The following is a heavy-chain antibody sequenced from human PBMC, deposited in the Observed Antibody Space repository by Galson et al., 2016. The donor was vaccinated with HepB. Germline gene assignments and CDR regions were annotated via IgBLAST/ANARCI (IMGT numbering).Heavy chain of an antibody. CDR3: ARGGSITMVRGVMPGWFDP. V-gene: IGHV1-46*01. J-gene: IGHJ5*02. CDR1: GYAFTNYL. Sequence: SVKVSCKASGYAFTNYLMHWVRQAPGQGLEWMGIINPSDGTISYAQKFQGRVTMTRDTSTSTAYMELSSLRSEDTAVYYCARGGSITMVRGVMPGWFDPWGQGTLVTVSS. CDR2: INPSDGTI. D-gene: IGHD3-10*01.